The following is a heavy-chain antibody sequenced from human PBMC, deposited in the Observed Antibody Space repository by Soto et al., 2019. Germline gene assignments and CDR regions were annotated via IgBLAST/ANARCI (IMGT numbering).Heavy chain of an antibody. J-gene: IGHJ6*02. CDR3: ANPLRGLRLGPPDV. CDR2: ISYDGSNK. V-gene: IGHV3-30*18. CDR1: GFTFSSYG. Sequence: QVQLVESGGGVVQPGRSLRLSCAASGFTFSSYGMHWVRQAPGMGLEWVAVISYDGSNKYYADSVKGRFTISRDKSKNTLYLQMNSLRAEDMAVYYCANPLRGLRLGPPDVWCRGTTVTVSS. D-gene: IGHD5-12*01.